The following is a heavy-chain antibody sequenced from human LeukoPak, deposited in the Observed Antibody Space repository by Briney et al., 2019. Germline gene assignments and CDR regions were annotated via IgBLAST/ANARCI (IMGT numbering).Heavy chain of an antibody. V-gene: IGHV3-30*18. CDR1: GFTFSNYD. Sequence: GGSLRLSCAASGFTFSNYDMHWVRQAPGKGLEWVAIVSYDGSSKYYADSVKGRFTISRDNSKNTLYLQMNSLRAEDTALYYCAKDGSSSTSFDYWGQGTLVTVSS. CDR2: VSYDGSSK. CDR3: AKDGSSSTSFDY. D-gene: IGHD2-2*01. J-gene: IGHJ4*02.